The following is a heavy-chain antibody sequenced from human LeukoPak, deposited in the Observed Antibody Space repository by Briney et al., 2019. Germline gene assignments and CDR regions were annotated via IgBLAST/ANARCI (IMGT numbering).Heavy chain of an antibody. CDR3: AKASAGANFDY. J-gene: IGHJ4*02. V-gene: IGHV3-23*01. D-gene: IGHD4-17*01. Sequence: GGSLRLSCAASGFTFSSYDMNWVRQAPGKGLEWVSAIRDSGATTYYADSVKGRFTISRDNSKNTLYPQMNSLRADDTAVYYCAKASAGANFDYWGQGTLVTVSS. CDR2: IRDSGATT. CDR1: GFTFSSYD.